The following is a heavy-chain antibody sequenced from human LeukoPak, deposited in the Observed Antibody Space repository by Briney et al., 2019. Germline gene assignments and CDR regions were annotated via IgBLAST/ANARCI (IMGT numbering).Heavy chain of an antibody. CDR1: GGSITSSGYY. CDR2: IYYSGST. D-gene: IGHD2-2*01. CDR3: ARMPGYCSSTSCYLFGMDV. V-gene: IGHV4-39*01. Sequence: SETLSLTCTVSGGSITSSGYYWGWVRQPPGKGLEWIGSIYYSGSTHYNPSLKSRLTISADTSKNQFSLKVSSVTAADTAVYYCARMPGYCSSTSCYLFGMDVWGQGTTVTVSS. J-gene: IGHJ6*02.